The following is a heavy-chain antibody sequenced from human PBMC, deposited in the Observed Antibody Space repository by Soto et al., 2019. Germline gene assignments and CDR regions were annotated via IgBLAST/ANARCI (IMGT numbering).Heavy chain of an antibody. CDR2: ISWNSGSI. J-gene: IGHJ5*02. V-gene: IGHV3-9*01. CDR3: AKGAYYDILTGNNWFDP. CDR1: GFTFDDYA. Sequence: EVPLVESGGGLVQPGRSLRLSCAASGFTFDDYAMHWVRQAPGKGLEWVSGISWNSGSIGYADSVKGRFTISRDNAKNSLYLQMISLRAEDTALYYCAKGAYYDILTGNNWFDPWGQGTLVTVSS. D-gene: IGHD3-9*01.